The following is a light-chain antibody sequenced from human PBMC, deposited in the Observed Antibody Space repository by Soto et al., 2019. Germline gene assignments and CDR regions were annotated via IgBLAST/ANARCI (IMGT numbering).Light chain of an antibody. Sequence: EIVLTQSPGTLSLSPGERATLSCRASQSVSSDFLAWYQQKPGQAPRLLIYGASHRVTGIPDRYSGSGSGTDFTLTISRLEPEDFAVYYCQQYGSSPQTFGQGTKVEIK. J-gene: IGKJ1*01. CDR1: QSVSSDF. CDR2: GAS. V-gene: IGKV3-20*01. CDR3: QQYGSSPQT.